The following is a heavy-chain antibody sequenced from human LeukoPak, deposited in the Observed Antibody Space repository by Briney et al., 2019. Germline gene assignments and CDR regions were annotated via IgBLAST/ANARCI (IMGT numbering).Heavy chain of an antibody. V-gene: IGHV3-7*01. D-gene: IGHD1-14*01. J-gene: IGHJ4*02. CDR1: GFLFSRYW. Sequence: GGSLRPSCAASGFLFSRYWMSWVRQAPGKGPEWVANIKEDGSERYYVESMKGRFTISRDNVKNSLYLQINSLRAEDTAVYYCARDSFETDIDYWGQGTLVTVSS. CDR2: IKEDGSER. CDR3: ARDSFETDIDY.